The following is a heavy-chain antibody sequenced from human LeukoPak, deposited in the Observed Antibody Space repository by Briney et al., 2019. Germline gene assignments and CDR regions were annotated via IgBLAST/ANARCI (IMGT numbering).Heavy chain of an antibody. J-gene: IGHJ4*02. D-gene: IGHD5-12*01. CDR3: ARKYSGYDPPDY. V-gene: IGHV4-34*01. CDR1: GGSFSGYY. CDR2: INHSGST. Sequence: SETLSLTCAVYGGSFSGYYWSWIRQPPGKGLEWIGEINHSGSTNYNPSLKSRVTISVDTYKNQFSLKLSSVTAADTAVYYCARKYSGYDPPDYWGQGTLVTVSS.